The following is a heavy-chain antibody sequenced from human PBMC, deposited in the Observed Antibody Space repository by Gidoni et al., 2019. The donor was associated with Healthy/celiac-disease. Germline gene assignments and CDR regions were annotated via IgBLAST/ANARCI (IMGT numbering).Heavy chain of an antibody. CDR3: ARDQGYYYGSGSYGMDV. J-gene: IGHJ6*02. V-gene: IGHV3-13*01. D-gene: IGHD3-10*01. CDR2: IGTAGDT. Sequence: EVQLVESGGGLVQTGGSLRLSCAASGFTFSSYDMHWVRQATGKGLEWVSAIGTAGDTYYPGSVKCRFTISRENAKNSLYLQMNSLRAGDTAVYYCARDQGYYYGSGSYGMDVWGQGTTVTVSS. CDR1: GFTFSSYD.